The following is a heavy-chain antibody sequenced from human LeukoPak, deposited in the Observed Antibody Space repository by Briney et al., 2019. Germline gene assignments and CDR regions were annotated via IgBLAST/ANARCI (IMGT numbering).Heavy chain of an antibody. J-gene: IGHJ4*02. Sequence: GGSLRLSCAASGFTFSSYWMSWVRQAPGKGLEWVANIKQDGSEKYYVDSVKGRFTISRDNSKNTLYLQMNSLRAEDTAVYYCAREGGSHVVAVTAFRPIKYWGQGTLVTVSS. CDR2: IKQDGSEK. D-gene: IGHD2-21*02. CDR1: GFTFSSYW. CDR3: AREGGSHVVAVTAFRPIKY. V-gene: IGHV3-7*01.